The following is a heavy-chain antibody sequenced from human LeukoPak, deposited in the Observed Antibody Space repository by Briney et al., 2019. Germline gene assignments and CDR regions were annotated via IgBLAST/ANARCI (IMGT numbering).Heavy chain of an antibody. CDR2: IRYDGSNK. J-gene: IGHJ4*02. CDR3: ARDRRELSFYFDY. CDR1: GFTFSSYG. D-gene: IGHD1-26*01. V-gene: IGHV3-30*02. Sequence: GGSLGLSCAASGFTFSSYGMHWVRQAPGKGLEWVAFIRYDGSNKYYADSVKGRFTISRDNSKNTLYLQMNSLRAEDTAVYYCARDRRELSFYFDYWGQGTLVTVSS.